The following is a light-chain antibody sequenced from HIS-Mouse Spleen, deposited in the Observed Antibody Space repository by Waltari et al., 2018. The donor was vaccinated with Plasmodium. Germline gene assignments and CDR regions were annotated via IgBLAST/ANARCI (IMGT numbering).Light chain of an antibody. Sequence: EIVMTQSPATLSVSPGERATLSCRASQSVSSNLAWYQQKPGQAPRLRIYGASTRATGIPGRFSGSGSGTEFTLTISSLQSEDFAVYYCQQYNNWPAWTFGQGTKVEIK. CDR1: QSVSSN. V-gene: IGKV3-15*01. CDR2: GAS. J-gene: IGKJ1*01. CDR3: QQYNNWPAWT.